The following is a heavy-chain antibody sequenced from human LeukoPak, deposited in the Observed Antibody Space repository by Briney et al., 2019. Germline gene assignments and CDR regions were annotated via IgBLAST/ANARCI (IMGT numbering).Heavy chain of an antibody. CDR2: IYPGDSDT. CDR1: GYSFTTYW. Sequence: GESLKISCKGSGYSFTTYWIGWVRQMPGKGLEWMGIIYPGDSDTRYSPSFQGQVTISVDKSISTAYLQWSSLKASDTAMYYRARLPYYYDRSGDRRAEYFQYWGQGTLVTVSS. J-gene: IGHJ1*01. V-gene: IGHV5-51*01. CDR3: ARLPYYYDRSGDRRAEYFQY. D-gene: IGHD3-22*01.